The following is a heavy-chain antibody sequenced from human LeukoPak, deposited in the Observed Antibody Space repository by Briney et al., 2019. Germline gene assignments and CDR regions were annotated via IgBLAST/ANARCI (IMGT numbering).Heavy chain of an antibody. D-gene: IGHD6-13*01. CDR2: IYYSGST. J-gene: IGHJ6*02. Sequence: SETLSLTCTVSGGSISSYYWSWIRQPPGKGLVWIGYIYYSGSTNYNPSLKSRVTISVDTSKNQFSLKLSSVTAADTAVYYCARDRGPYSSSWCFGYYYYYGMDVWGQGATVTVSS. CDR3: ARDRGPYSSSWCFGYYYYYGMDV. V-gene: IGHV4-59*01. CDR1: GGSISSYY.